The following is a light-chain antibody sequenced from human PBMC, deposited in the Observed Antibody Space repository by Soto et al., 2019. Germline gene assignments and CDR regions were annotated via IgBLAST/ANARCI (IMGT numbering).Light chain of an antibody. V-gene: IGLV1-40*01. Sequence: QSVLTQPPSVSGAPGQRVTISCTGSSSNIGAGYYVHWYQQLPGTAPKLLIYGNSNRPSGVPDRFSGSKSGTSASLAITGLEAEDEADYYCQSYDSRLSGLYVFGTGTKLTVL. CDR2: GNS. J-gene: IGLJ1*01. CDR3: QSYDSRLSGLYV. CDR1: SSNIGAGYY.